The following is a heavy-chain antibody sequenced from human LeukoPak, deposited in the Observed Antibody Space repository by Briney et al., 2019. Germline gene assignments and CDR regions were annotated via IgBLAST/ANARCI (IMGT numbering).Heavy chain of an antibody. J-gene: IGHJ3*02. CDR2: IYPGDSDI. CDR3: ASSSSWYYAFDI. V-gene: IGHV5-51*01. D-gene: IGHD6-13*01. Sequence: GASLQISCKGSGYSFTSYWIGWVRQMPGKGLEWMGIIYPGDSDIRYSPSFQGQVTISADKSISTAYLQWSSLKASDTAMYYCASSSSWYYAFDIWGQGTMVTVSS. CDR1: GYSFTSYW.